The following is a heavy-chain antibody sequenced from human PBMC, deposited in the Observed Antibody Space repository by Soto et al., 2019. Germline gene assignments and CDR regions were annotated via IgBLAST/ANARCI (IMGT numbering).Heavy chain of an antibody. V-gene: IGHV1-18*01. Sequence: GASVKVSCKASGYTFTSYGISWVRQAPGQGLEWMGWISAYNGNTNYAQKLQGRVTMTTDTSTSTAYMELRSLRSDDTAVYYCARSSSIAVAGLFDYWGQGTLVTVSS. J-gene: IGHJ4*02. CDR3: ARSSSIAVAGLFDY. CDR1: GYTFTSYG. D-gene: IGHD6-19*01. CDR2: ISAYNGNT.